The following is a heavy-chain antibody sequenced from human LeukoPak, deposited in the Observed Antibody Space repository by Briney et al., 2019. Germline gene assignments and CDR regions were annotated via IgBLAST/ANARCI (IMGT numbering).Heavy chain of an antibody. CDR1: GFTLSSYD. CDR2: ISGRGGRT. J-gene: IGHJ5*02. Sequence: GGSLRLSCAASGFTLSSYDMSWVRHAPGRGLAWVSAISGRGGRTYYADSVKGRFPIYRHGPKNTLYLQMNSLRAEDTAVYYCANNDYNNPEAWGQGTLVTVSS. V-gene: IGHV3-23*01. D-gene: IGHD4-11*01. CDR3: ANNDYNNPEA.